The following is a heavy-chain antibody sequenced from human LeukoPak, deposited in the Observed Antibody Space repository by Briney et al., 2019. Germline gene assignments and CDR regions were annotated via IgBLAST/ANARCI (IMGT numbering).Heavy chain of an antibody. D-gene: IGHD7-27*01. Sequence: ASVKVSCKASGYTFTSYGISWVRQAPGQGLEWMGWISAYNGNTNYAQKLQGRVTMTRDTSINTAYMELSSLRSEDTAVYYCASNPPRTGDFNYWGQGALVTVSS. V-gene: IGHV1-18*01. J-gene: IGHJ4*02. CDR1: GYTFTSYG. CDR3: ASNPPRTGDFNY. CDR2: ISAYNGNT.